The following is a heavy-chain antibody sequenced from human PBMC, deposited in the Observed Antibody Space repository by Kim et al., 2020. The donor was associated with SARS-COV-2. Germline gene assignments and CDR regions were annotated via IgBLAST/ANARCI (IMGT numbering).Heavy chain of an antibody. CDR3: ARVKGVNRRGAFDI. D-gene: IGHD3-10*01. V-gene: IGHV1-2*02. Sequence: AQKVQGRVTMTRETSISTAYMELSRLRSDDTAMYYCARVKGVNRRGAFDIWGQGTMVTVSS. J-gene: IGHJ3*02.